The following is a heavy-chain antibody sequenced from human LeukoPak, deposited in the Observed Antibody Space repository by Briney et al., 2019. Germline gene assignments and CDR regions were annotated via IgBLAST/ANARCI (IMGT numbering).Heavy chain of an antibody. CDR1: GFTVDSNY. D-gene: IGHD3-10*01. Sequence: QPGGSLRLSCAASGFTVDSNYLSWVRQAPGKGLEWVSTIYTGGNTYYAASVRGRFTISRDFSKNTVFLHMNSLRAEDTAIYYCAKDLGAGGGSVFHYWGQGTLVTVSS. CDR2: IYTGGNT. V-gene: IGHV3-53*01. CDR3: AKDLGAGGGSVFHY. J-gene: IGHJ4*02.